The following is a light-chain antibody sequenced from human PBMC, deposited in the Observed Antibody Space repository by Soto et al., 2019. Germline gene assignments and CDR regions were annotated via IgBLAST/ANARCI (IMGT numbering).Light chain of an antibody. CDR3: ATWDGSLPGEV. CDR1: SSNIGNNY. J-gene: IGLJ2*01. Sequence: QSVLTQSPSVSAAPGQPVTISCSGSSSNIGNNYVSWYQQLPGTAPKLLLYDNNKRPSGIPDRFSGSKSGTSGTLDITGLQTGDDADYYCATWDGSLPGEVFGGGTQLTVL. CDR2: DNN. V-gene: IGLV1-51*01.